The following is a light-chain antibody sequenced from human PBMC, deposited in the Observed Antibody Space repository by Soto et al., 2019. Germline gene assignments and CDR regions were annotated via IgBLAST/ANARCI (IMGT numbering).Light chain of an antibody. CDR3: SSYTTSSTRV. V-gene: IGLV2-14*01. CDR1: SSDVGIYNY. CDR2: EVS. Sequence: SALTQPASVSGSPGQSIAISCTGSSSDVGIYNYVSWYQQHPGKVPKLIIYEVSNRPSGVSNRFSGSKSGNTASLTISGLQAEDEADYYCSSYTTSSTRVFGTGTKGPVL. J-gene: IGLJ1*01.